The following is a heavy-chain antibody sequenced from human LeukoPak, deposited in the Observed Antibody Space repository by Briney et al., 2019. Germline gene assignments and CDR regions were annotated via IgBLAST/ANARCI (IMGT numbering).Heavy chain of an antibody. Sequence: PGGSLRLSCAASGFTFSNYNMNWVRQTPGKGLEWVSSITRGSIYTFYADSVKGRFTISRDNAKSSLYLQMNSLRAEDTAVYYCARDSRVGNAFDIWGQGTMVTVSS. CDR1: GFTFSNYN. D-gene: IGHD2-15*01. V-gene: IGHV3-21*01. CDR3: ARDSRVGNAFDI. CDR2: ITRGSIYT. J-gene: IGHJ3*02.